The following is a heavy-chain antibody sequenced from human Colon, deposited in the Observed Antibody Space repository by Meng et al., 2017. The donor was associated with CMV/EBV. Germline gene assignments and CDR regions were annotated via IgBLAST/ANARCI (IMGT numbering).Heavy chain of an antibody. CDR3: ARVPFQLAYCSSTSCYHYFDY. CDR1: GYTFTGYY. V-gene: IGHV1-2*02. D-gene: IGHD2-2*01. Sequence: ASVTVSCKASGYTFTGYYMHWVRQAPGQGLEWMGWINPNSGGTNYAQKFQGRVTMTRDTSISTAYMELSRLRSDDTAVYYCARVPFQLAYCSSTSCYHYFDYWGQGTLVTVS. CDR2: INPNSGGT. J-gene: IGHJ4*02.